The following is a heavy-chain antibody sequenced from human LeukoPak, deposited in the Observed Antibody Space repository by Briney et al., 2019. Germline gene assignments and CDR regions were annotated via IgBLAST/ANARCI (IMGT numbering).Heavy chain of an antibody. Sequence: AGGSLRLSCAASGFTVSSNYMSWVRQAPGKGLEWVSVIYSGGSTYYADSVKGRFTISRHNSKNTLYLQMNSLRAEDTAVYYCAREKQNDYGDYVDAFDIWGQGTMVTVSS. D-gene: IGHD4-17*01. J-gene: IGHJ3*02. CDR3: AREKQNDYGDYVDAFDI. CDR2: IYSGGST. CDR1: GFTVSSNY. V-gene: IGHV3-53*04.